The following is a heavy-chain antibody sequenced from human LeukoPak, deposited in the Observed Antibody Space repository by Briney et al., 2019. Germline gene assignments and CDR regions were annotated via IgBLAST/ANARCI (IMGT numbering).Heavy chain of an antibody. CDR1: GFTFSIYA. Sequence: GGSLRLSCAASGFTFSIYAMSWVRQAPGKGLEWVAFISGIGGNTYYVDSVKGRFTVSRDNSKNTLHLQMNSLRADDTAVYYCAKYRYGSGIFYTSPFDYWGQGTLVTVSS. CDR2: ISGIGGNT. J-gene: IGHJ4*02. D-gene: IGHD3-10*01. V-gene: IGHV3-23*01. CDR3: AKYRYGSGIFYTSPFDY.